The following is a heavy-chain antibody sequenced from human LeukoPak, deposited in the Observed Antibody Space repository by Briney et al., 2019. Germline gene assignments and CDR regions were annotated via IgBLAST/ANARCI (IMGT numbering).Heavy chain of an antibody. D-gene: IGHD2-21*02. Sequence: SETLSLTCTVSGGSISSSSYYWGWIRQPPGKGLEWIGSIYYSGSTNYNPSLKSRVTISVDTSKNQFSLKLSSVTAADTAVYYCARDRDIAYCGGDCYPDVWGKGTTVTVSS. CDR1: GGSISSSSYY. J-gene: IGHJ6*04. CDR3: ARDRDIAYCGGDCYPDV. CDR2: IYYSGST. V-gene: IGHV4-39*07.